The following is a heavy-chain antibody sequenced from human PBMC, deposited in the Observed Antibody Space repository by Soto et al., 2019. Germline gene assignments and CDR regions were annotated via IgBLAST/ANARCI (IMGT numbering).Heavy chain of an antibody. D-gene: IGHD3-16*01. CDR1: GGPISSSSYY. V-gene: IGHV4-39*01. CDR3: ARLLRKGGNYGMDV. J-gene: IGHJ6*02. CDR2: IYYSGST. Sequence: PSETLSLTCTVSGGPISSSSYYWGWIRQPPGKGLEWIGSIYYSGSTYYNPSLKSRVTISVDTSKNQFSLKLSSVTAADTAVYYCARLLRKGGNYGMDVWGQGTTVTVSS.